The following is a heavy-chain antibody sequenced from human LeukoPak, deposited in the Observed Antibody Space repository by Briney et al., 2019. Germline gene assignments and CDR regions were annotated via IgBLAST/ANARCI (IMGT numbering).Heavy chain of an antibody. CDR2: IYWDDDK. CDR1: GFSLSTSGVG. Sequence: SGPTLVKPTQTLTLTCTFSGFSLSTSGVGVGWIRQPPGKALEWLALIYWDDDKRYSPSLKSRLTITKDTSKNQVVLTMTNMDPVDTATYYCARDKTYYDILTGYSRDYFDYWGQGTLVTVSS. CDR3: ARDKTYYDILTGYSRDYFDY. J-gene: IGHJ4*02. V-gene: IGHV2-5*02. D-gene: IGHD3-9*01.